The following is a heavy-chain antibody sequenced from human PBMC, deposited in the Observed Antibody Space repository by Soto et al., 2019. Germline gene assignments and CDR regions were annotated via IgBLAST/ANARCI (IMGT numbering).Heavy chain of an antibody. CDR1: RGSISSGDYY. Sequence: LSLPCPFSRGSISSGDYYWSWLRQPPGKGLEWIGYIYYSGSTYYNPSLKSRVTISVDTSKTQFSLKLSSVTAADTAVYYCARTLDSSPAPGYWGQGPLVPASS. D-gene: IGHD6-13*01. CDR3: ARTLDSSPAPGY. CDR2: IYYSGST. J-gene: IGHJ4*02. V-gene: IGHV4-30-4*01.